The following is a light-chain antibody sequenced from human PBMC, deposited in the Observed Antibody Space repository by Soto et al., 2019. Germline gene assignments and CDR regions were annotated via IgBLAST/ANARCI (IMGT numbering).Light chain of an antibody. CDR2: AAS. CDR1: QGISSY. V-gene: IGKV1-8*01. J-gene: IGKJ1*01. Sequence: ALRMTRSPSSLSASTGDRVTITCRASQGISSYLAWYQQKPGKAPKLLIYAASTLQSGVPSRFSGSGSGTDFTLTISCLQSEDFATYYCQQYYSYPQTFGQGTKVEIK. CDR3: QQYYSYPQT.